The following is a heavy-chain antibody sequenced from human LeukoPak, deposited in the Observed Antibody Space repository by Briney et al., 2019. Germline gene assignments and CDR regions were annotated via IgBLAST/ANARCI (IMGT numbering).Heavy chain of an antibody. CDR3: ASGPPPGYSYVY. D-gene: IGHD5-18*01. CDR2: IKSDGSST. Sequence: QTGGSLRLSCAASGFTFSSYWMHWARQAPGKGLVWVSRIKSDGSSTSYADSVKGRFTISRDNAKNTLYLQMNSLRAEDTAVYYCASGPPPGYSYVYWGQGTLVTVSS. J-gene: IGHJ4*02. V-gene: IGHV3-74*01. CDR1: GFTFSSYW.